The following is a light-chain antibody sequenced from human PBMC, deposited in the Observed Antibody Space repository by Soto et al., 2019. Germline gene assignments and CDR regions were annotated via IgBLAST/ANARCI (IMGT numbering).Light chain of an antibody. V-gene: IGKV3-11*01. Sequence: EIVLTQSPATLSLSPGERATLSCRASQSVSSYLAWYQQKPGQAPRLLIYDASNRATGIPARFSGSGSGTDFTLTISGLEPDDFAVYYCQQRSDWPSTFGGGTKVPIK. CDR3: QQRSDWPST. J-gene: IGKJ4*01. CDR1: QSVSSY. CDR2: DAS.